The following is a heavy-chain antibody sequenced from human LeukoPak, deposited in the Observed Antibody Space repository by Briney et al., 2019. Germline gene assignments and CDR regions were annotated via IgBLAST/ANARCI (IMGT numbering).Heavy chain of an antibody. CDR3: ASYDFTTIAAAGYYYGMDV. V-gene: IGHV1-2*04. J-gene: IGHJ6*02. CDR2: INPNSGGT. CDR1: GYTFTGYY. D-gene: IGHD6-13*01. Sequence: ASVKVSCKASGYTFTGYYMHWVRQAPGQGLEWMGWINPNSGGTNYAQKFQGWVTMTRDTSISTAYMELSRLRSDDTAVYYCASYDFTTIAAAGYYYGMDVWGQGTTVTVSS.